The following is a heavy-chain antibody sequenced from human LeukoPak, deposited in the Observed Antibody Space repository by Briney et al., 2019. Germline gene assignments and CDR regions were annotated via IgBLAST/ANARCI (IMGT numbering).Heavy chain of an antibody. V-gene: IGHV4-34*01. D-gene: IGHD6-13*01. CDR3: ARYSSSHRGYYYYMDV. J-gene: IGHJ6*03. CDR1: GGSFSGYY. CDR2: INHSGST. Sequence: SETLSLTCAVYGGSFSGYYWSWIRQPPGKGLEWIGEINHSGSTNYNPSLKSRVTISVDTSKNQFSLKLSSVTAADTAVYYCARYSSSHRGYYYYMDVWGKGTTVAVSS.